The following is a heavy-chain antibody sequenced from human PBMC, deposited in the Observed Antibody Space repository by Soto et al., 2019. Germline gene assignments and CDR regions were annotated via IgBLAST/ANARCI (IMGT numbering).Heavy chain of an antibody. Sequence: GGSLRLSCAASGLTFSSYAMSWVRQAPGKGLEWVSAISGSGGSTYYADSVKGRFTISRDNSKNTLYLQMNSLRAEDTAVYYCAKDLLVIKGPFDYWGQGTLVTVSS. V-gene: IGHV3-23*01. D-gene: IGHD3-22*01. J-gene: IGHJ4*02. CDR3: AKDLLVIKGPFDY. CDR1: GLTFSSYA. CDR2: ISGSGGST.